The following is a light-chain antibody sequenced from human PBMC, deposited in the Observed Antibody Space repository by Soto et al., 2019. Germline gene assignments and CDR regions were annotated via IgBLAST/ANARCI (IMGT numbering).Light chain of an antibody. J-gene: IGKJ2*01. CDR3: HQRSNWLT. V-gene: IGKV3-11*01. Sequence: EIVLTQSPATLSLSPGERATLSCRASQSVSSYLAWYQQKPGQAPRLLIYDTSNRATDIPARFSGSGSGTDFTLTISSLEPEDFAVYYCHQRSNWLTFGQGTKLEI. CDR2: DTS. CDR1: QSVSSY.